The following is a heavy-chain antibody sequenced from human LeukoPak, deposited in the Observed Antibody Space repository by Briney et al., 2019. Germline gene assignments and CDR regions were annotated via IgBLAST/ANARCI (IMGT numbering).Heavy chain of an antibody. CDR3: ARGEDYHSKNRNRGENFDY. Sequence: SETLSLTCTVSGGSISSGGYYWSWIRQPPGKGLEWIGYTYHSGSTYYNPSLKSRVTISVDRSKNQFSLKLSSVTAADTAVYYCARGEDYHSKNRNRGENFDYWGQGTLVTVSS. CDR1: GGSISSGGYY. D-gene: IGHD2/OR15-2a*01. J-gene: IGHJ4*02. CDR2: TYHSGST. V-gene: IGHV4-30-2*01.